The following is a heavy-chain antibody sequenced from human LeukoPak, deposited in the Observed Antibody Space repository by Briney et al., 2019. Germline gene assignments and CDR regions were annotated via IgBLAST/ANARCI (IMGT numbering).Heavy chain of an antibody. V-gene: IGHV1-46*01. Sequence: GASVKVSCKASGYTFTSYYLHWVRQAPGQGLEWMGIINPSAGSTSYAQKFQGRVTLTRDMSTSTVYMEVSSLRSDDTAVYYCARVLSQRRIVGATTVDYWGQGTLVTVSS. J-gene: IGHJ4*02. D-gene: IGHD1-26*01. CDR3: ARVLSQRRIVGATTVDY. CDR2: INPSAGST. CDR1: GYTFTSYY.